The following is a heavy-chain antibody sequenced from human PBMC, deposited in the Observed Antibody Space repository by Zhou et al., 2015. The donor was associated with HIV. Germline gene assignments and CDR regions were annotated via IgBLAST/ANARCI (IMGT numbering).Heavy chain of an antibody. V-gene: IGHV3-23*04. CDR2: ITLSGSST. CDR3: AKAVPDDILTAGWAS. D-gene: IGHD3-9*01. CDR1: GHTFSNLP. Sequence: EVQLVESGGGLVQPGGSLRLSCEVSGHTFSNLPMSWVRQAPGKGLEWVSAITLSGSSTYSADFAKGRFTISRDNSKNTLYLQMNSLRAEDTAVYYCAKAVPDDILTAGWASWGQGTLVTVSS. J-gene: IGHJ4*02.